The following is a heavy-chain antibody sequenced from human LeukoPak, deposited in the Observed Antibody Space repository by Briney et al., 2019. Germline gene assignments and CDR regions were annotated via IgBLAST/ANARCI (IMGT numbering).Heavy chain of an antibody. D-gene: IGHD2-8*02. Sequence: SSGTLSLTCTVSGASVNIGNYYWSWIRQPPGKGLEWIGYISHIGSTNYNPLLKSRVTISVDTSKNQFSLRLSSVTAADTAVYYCARDFSTGGHSYSWFDPWGQGTLVTVSS. CDR2: ISHIGST. CDR3: ARDFSTGGHSYSWFDP. V-gene: IGHV4-61*01. CDR1: GASVNIGNYY. J-gene: IGHJ5*02.